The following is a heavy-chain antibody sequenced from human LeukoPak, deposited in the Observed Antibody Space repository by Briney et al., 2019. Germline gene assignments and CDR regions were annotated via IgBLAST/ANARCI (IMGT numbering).Heavy chain of an antibody. Sequence: SDTLSLTCAVSGFSIRSSNWRGWIRQPPGKGLEWIGYIYYDGSIYYNPSLRSRVTMSVDTSKNQSSLRLNSVTAVDTAVYYCARKPDSRNWFDPWGQGTLVIVSS. CDR1: GFSIRSSNW. CDR3: ARKPDSRNWFDP. J-gene: IGHJ5*02. V-gene: IGHV4-28*05. CDR2: IYYDGSI. D-gene: IGHD3-22*01.